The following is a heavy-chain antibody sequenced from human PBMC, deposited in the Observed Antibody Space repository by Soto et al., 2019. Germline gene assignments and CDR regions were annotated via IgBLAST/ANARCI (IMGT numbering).Heavy chain of an antibody. J-gene: IGHJ6*03. CDR3: ARGIYCTLEICYTGYYDMDV. CDR2: ISSGSNYI. D-gene: IGHD2-2*02. CDR1: GFTFSNDT. V-gene: IGHV3-21*01. Sequence: DVQLVESGGGLVKPGGSLRLSCTVSGFTFSNDTMDWVRQAPGKGLEWVSSISSGSNYIYYADSVKGRFTISRDNAKNSLYLQMNSLRAEDTAVFYCARGIYCTLEICYTGYYDMDVWGKGTTVTVSS.